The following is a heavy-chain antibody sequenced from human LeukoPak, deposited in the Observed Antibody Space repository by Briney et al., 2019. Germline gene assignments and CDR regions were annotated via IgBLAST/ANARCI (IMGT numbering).Heavy chain of an antibody. CDR1: GFTFSLYA. J-gene: IGHJ6*03. Sequence: GGSLRLSCAASGFTFSLYAMTWVRQTPEKGLEWVSTIDGDGANTYYADSVRGRFTISRDNSRNTLYLQMNSLRAEDTAVYYCAKDDGGSYYIYYYYMDVWGKGTTVTISS. D-gene: IGHD1-26*01. CDR2: IDGDGANT. CDR3: AKDDGGSYYIYYYYMDV. V-gene: IGHV3-23*01.